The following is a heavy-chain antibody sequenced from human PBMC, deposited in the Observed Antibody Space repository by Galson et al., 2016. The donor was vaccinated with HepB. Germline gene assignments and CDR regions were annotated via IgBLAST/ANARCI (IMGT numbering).Heavy chain of an antibody. J-gene: IGHJ6*04. CDR3: ARVRSGYSGYANPYYYGMDV. CDR2: TYYRSKWYN. D-gene: IGHD5-12*01. CDR1: GDSVSSNSAT. Sequence: CAISGDSVSSNSATWNWIRQSPSRSLEWLGRTYYRSKWYNDYALSVKSRITINPDTSKNQFSLQLNSVTPENTAVYYCARVRSGYSGYANPYYYGMDVWGTGTTVTVSS. V-gene: IGHV6-1*01.